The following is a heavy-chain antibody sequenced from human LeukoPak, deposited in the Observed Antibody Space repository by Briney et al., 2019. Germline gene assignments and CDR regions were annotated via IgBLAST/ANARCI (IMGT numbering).Heavy chain of an antibody. J-gene: IGHJ5*02. CDR2: INPNSGAT. D-gene: IGHD6-13*01. V-gene: IGHV1-2*02. CDR1: GYTFTSYG. CDR3: ARAHLIAAAGYNWFDP. Sequence: ASVKVSCTASGYTFTSYGISWVRQAPGQGLEWMGWINPNSGATNYAQKFQGRVTMTRDTSISTAYMELSRLRSDDTAVYYCARAHLIAAAGYNWFDPWGQGTLVTVSS.